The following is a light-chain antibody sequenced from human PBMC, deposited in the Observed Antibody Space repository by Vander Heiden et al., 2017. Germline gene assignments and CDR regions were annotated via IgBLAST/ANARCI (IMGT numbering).Light chain of an antibody. Sequence: IVLTQSPGTLSLSPGERAALSCKASQSVSSAYLAWYQHKPGQAPSLLIFAASRRATGIPDRFSGSGSGTDFTLTISRLEPEDFAVYYCQQYGTSPHTFGHGTKVDI. CDR3: QQYGTSPHT. J-gene: IGKJ3*01. CDR1: QSVSSAY. V-gene: IGKV3-20*01. CDR2: AAS.